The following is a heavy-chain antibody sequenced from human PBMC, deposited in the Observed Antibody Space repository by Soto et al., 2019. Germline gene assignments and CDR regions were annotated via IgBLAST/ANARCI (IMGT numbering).Heavy chain of an antibody. J-gene: IGHJ6*02. Sequence: LSLTCAVSGGSISSSNWWSWVRQPPGKGLEWIGEIYHSGSTNYNPSLKSRVTISVDKSKNQFSLKLSSVTAADTAVYYCARVPAYYDILTGYYPSDYYGMDVWGQGTTVTVSS. V-gene: IGHV4-4*02. D-gene: IGHD3-9*01. CDR3: ARVPAYYDILTGYYPSDYYGMDV. CDR1: GGSISSSNW. CDR2: IYHSGST.